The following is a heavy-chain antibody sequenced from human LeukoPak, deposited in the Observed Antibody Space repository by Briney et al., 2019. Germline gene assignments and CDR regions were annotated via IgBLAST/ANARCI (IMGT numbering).Heavy chain of an antibody. V-gene: IGHV3-48*01. J-gene: IGHJ4*02. D-gene: IGHD2-2*01. CDR3: ATGIDCSSTSCSLWGYYFDY. CDR2: ISSSSSTI. Sequence: GGSLRLSCAASGFTFSSYSMNWVRQAPGKGLEWVSYISSSSSTIYYADSVKGRFTISRDNAKNSLYLQMNSLRAEDTAVYYCATGIDCSSTSCSLWGYYFDYWGQGTLVTVSS. CDR1: GFTFSSYS.